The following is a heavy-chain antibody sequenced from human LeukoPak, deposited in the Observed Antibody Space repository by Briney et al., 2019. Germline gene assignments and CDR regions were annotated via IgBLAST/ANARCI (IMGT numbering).Heavy chain of an antibody. V-gene: IGHV1-8*01. CDR3: ARSPINDFWSGYYTAVVDY. J-gene: IGHJ4*02. D-gene: IGHD3-3*01. CDR2: MNPNSGNT. CDR1: GYTFTSYD. Sequence: ASVKVSCKASGYTFTSYDINWVRQATGQGLEWMGWMNPNSGNTGYAQKFQGRVTMTRNTSISTAYMELSSLRSEDTAVYYCARSPINDFWSGYYTAVVDYWGQGTLVTVSS.